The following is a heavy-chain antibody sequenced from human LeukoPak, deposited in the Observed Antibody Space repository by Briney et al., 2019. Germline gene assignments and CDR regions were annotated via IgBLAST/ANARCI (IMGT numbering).Heavy chain of an antibody. J-gene: IGHJ4*02. CDR2: IKQDGSEK. D-gene: IGHD6-6*01. CDR1: GFTFSSYW. V-gene: IGHV3-7*01. CDR3: ASVPPEPGADLAARDY. Sequence: PGGSLRLSCAASGFTFSSYWMSWVRQAPGKGLEWVANIKQDGSEKYYVDSVKGRFTISRDNAKNSLYLQMNSLRAEDTAVYYCASVPPEPGADLAARDYWGQGTLVTVSS.